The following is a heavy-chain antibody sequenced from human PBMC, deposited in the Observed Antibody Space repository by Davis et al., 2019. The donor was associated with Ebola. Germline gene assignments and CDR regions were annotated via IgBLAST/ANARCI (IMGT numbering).Heavy chain of an antibody. CDR1: GFTFSSYA. CDR3: ARADIVLVPTPIDY. D-gene: IGHD2-2*01. V-gene: IGHV3-21*01. J-gene: IGHJ4*02. Sequence: GGSLRLSCAASGFTFSSYAMNWVRQAPGKGLEWVSSISSSSYYIYYADSLKGRFTVSRDNAKSTLYLQMNNLRPEDTAVYYCARADIVLVPTPIDYWGQGTLVTVSS. CDR2: ISSSSYYI.